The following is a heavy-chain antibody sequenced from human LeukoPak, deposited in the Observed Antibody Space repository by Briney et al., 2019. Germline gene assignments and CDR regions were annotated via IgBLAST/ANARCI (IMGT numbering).Heavy chain of an antibody. CDR1: GFTFSHYS. D-gene: IGHD6-13*01. CDR3: ARDLYGQIAAAGMVY. Sequence: PGGSLRLSCTASGFTFSHYSINWVRQAPGKRLEWVSSISSSSSYIYYADSVKGRFTISRDNAKNSLYLQMNSLRAEDTAVYYCARDLYGQIAAAGMVYWGQGTLVTVSS. CDR2: ISSSSSYI. J-gene: IGHJ4*02. V-gene: IGHV3-21*01.